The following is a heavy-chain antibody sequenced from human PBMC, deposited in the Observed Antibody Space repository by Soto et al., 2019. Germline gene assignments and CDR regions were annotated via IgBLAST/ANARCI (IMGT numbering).Heavy chain of an antibody. CDR3: ARDGRYTNYGMDV. CDR2: IYYSGST. Sequence: SETLSLTCTVSGGSISSYYWSWIRQPPGKGLEWIGYIYYSGSTNYNPSLKSRVTISVDTSKNQSSLKLSSVTAADTAVYYCARDGRYTNYGMDVWGQGTTVTVSS. J-gene: IGHJ6*02. CDR1: GGSISSYY. D-gene: IGHD1-26*01. V-gene: IGHV4-59*01.